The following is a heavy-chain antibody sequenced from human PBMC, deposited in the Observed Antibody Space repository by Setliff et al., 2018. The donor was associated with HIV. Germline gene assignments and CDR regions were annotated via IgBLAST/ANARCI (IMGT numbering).Heavy chain of an antibody. Sequence: PSETLSLTCAVYGGSFSGYYWVWIRQPPGKGLEWIGEINHSGATNYNPSLKSRVSMSVDTSKNQFSLKLSSVTAADTALYYRARGRMGAPPTRYFYYYMDVWGKGTTVTVSS. V-gene: IGHV4-34*01. D-gene: IGHD1-26*01. CDR2: INHSGAT. CDR3: ARGRMGAPPTRYFYYYMDV. J-gene: IGHJ6*03. CDR1: GGSFSGYY.